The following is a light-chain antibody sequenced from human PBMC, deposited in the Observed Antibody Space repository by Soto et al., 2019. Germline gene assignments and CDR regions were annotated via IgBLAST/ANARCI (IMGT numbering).Light chain of an antibody. CDR3: QQYNNWPLT. CDR2: GAS. CDR1: QSVTTQ. V-gene: IGKV3D-20*02. J-gene: IGKJ5*01. Sequence: IVLTQSPGTLSLSPGETATLSCRASQSVTTQLAWYQQKPGQAPRLIIHGASSRATGIPDRISGSGSGTDFTLTISRLEPEDFAVYWCQQYNNWPLTFGPGTRLGIK.